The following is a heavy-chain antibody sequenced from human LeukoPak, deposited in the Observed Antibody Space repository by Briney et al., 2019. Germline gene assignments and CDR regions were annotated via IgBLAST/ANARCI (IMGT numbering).Heavy chain of an antibody. CDR2: VAYDGDNK. CDR1: GFPFSRYT. V-gene: IGHV3-30*15. Sequence: PGGSLRLSCASSGFPFSRYTMHWVRQAPGKGPEWMATVAYDGDNKYYADSVKGRFTISRDNSNNTLFLQLGALSADDTAVYYCARGSYCSGGSCHVGSWFDPWVQGTLVTVSS. D-gene: IGHD2-15*01. J-gene: IGHJ5*02. CDR3: ARGSYCSGGSCHVGSWFDP.